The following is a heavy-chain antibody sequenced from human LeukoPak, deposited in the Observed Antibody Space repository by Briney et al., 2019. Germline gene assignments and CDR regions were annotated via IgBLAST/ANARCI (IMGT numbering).Heavy chain of an antibody. CDR3: ARGPLRYFDWFDY. J-gene: IGHJ4*02. V-gene: IGHV3-48*01. CDR2: ISYSGTTI. Sequence: PGGSLRLSCAASGFTFSSYSMSWVRQAAGKGLEWISCISYSGTTIYYADSVKGRFTISRDNAKNSLDLQMNSLRAEDTAVYYCARGPLRYFDWFDYWGQGTLVTVSS. CDR1: GFTFSSYS. D-gene: IGHD3-9*01.